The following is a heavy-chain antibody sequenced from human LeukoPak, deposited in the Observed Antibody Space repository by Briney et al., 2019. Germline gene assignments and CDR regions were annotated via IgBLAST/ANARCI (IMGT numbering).Heavy chain of an antibody. CDR2: ISSSSSTI. Sequence: PGGSLRLSCAASGFTFSSYSMNWVRQAPGKGLEWVSYISSSSSTIYYADSAKGRFTISRDNAKNSLYLQMNSLRAEDTAVYYCARTNFYSLDYWGQGTLVTVSS. CDR3: ARTNFYSLDY. D-gene: IGHD3-9*01. J-gene: IGHJ4*02. CDR1: GFTFSSYS. V-gene: IGHV3-48*01.